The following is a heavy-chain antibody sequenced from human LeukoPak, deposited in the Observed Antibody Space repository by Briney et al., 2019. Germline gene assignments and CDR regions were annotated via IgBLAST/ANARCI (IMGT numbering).Heavy chain of an antibody. CDR2: IYYSGST. V-gene: IGHV4-30-4*01. J-gene: IGHJ5*02. D-gene: IGHD6-13*01. CDR1: GGSISSGDYY. Sequence: PSETLSLTCTVSGGSISSGDYYWSWIRQPPGKGLEWIGYIYYSGSTYYNPSLKSRVTISVDTSKNQFSLKLSSVTAADTAVYYCASLRRRGIAAAGTSFFGFDPWGQGTLVTVSS. CDR3: ASLRRRGIAAAGTSFFGFDP.